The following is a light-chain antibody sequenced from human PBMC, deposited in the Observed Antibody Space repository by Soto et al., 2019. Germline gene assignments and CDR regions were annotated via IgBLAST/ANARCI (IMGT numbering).Light chain of an antibody. CDR3: QQYNNWPIT. V-gene: IGKV3-15*01. J-gene: IGKJ5*01. CDR2: GAS. Sequence: EIVMTQSPATLSVSPGERATLSCRASQSVRNNLAWYQQKPGQAPRLLIYGASTRATGVPARFSGSGSGTEFTLTISSLQSEDFEVYYCQQYNNWPITFGQGTRLENK. CDR1: QSVRNN.